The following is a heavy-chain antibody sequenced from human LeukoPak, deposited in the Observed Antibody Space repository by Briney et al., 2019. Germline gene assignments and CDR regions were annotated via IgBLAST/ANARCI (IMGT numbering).Heavy chain of an antibody. CDR3: AMRGYSSSINYMDV. CDR2: INHSGST. CDR1: GGSFGGYY. Sequence: SETLSLTCAVYGGSFGGYYWSWIRQPPGKGLEWIGEINHSGSTNYNPSLKSRVTISVDTSKNQFSLKLSSVTAADTAVYYCAMRGYSSSINYMDVWGKGTTVTVSS. V-gene: IGHV4-34*01. J-gene: IGHJ6*03. D-gene: IGHD6-13*01.